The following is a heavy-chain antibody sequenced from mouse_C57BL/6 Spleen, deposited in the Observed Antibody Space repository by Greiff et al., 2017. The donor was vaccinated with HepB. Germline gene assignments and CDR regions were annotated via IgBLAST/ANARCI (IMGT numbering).Heavy chain of an antibody. Sequence: EVQGVQSGGGLVKPGASLKLSCAASGFTFSSYTMSWVRQTPEKRLEWVATISGGGGNTYYPDSVKGRVTISTDKAKNTLYLQMSSMRSEDTAVYYCGRRGDYYGSSYYAMDYWGQGTSVTVSS. D-gene: IGHD1-1*01. CDR1: GFTFSSYT. V-gene: IGHV5-9*04. CDR2: ISGGGGNT. J-gene: IGHJ4*01. CDR3: GRRGDYYGSSYYAMDY.